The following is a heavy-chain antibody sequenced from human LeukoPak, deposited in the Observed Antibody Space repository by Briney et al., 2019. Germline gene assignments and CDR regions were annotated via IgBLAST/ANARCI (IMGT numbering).Heavy chain of an antibody. V-gene: IGHV4-39*07. D-gene: IGHD6-13*01. J-gene: IGHJ5*02. Sequence: PSETLSLTCTVSGGSISSSSYYWGGIRQPPGKGLEWIGSIYYSGSTYYNPSLKSRVTISVDTSKNQFSLKLSSVTAADTAVYYCAGEGGIAAAGSWFDPWGQGTLVTVSS. CDR3: AGEGGIAAAGSWFDP. CDR1: GGSISSSSYY. CDR2: IYYSGST.